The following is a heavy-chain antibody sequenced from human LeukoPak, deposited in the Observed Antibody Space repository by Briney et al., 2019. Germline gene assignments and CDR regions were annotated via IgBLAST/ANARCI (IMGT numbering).Heavy chain of an antibody. CDR2: ISSNGGTT. V-gene: IGHV3-23*01. CDR1: GFIFNEYA. D-gene: IGHD5-12*01. J-gene: IGHJ4*02. Sequence: PGGSLRLSCAASGFIFNEYAMTWVRQAPRKGLQWVSAISSNGGTTDYADSVKGRFTISRDNSKNTLYLQMNSLRAEDTAVYYCAKDRGYSGYGLHWGQGTLVTVSS. CDR3: AKDRGYSGYGLH.